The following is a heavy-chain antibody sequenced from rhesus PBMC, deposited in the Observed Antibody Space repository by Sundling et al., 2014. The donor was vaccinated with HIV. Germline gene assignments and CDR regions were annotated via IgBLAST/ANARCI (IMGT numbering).Heavy chain of an antibody. V-gene: IGHV3-100*01. Sequence: EVQLVESGGGLVKPGGSLRLSCVASGFTFSSYVIHWVRQAPGKGLEWVSVISENGGTTYYADSVKGRFTISRDNAKNSLFLQMNSLRAEDTAVYYCTRGGGYNIWTGYPQDYWGQGVLVTVSS. J-gene: IGHJ4*01. D-gene: IGHD3-3*01. CDR1: GFTFSSYV. CDR2: ISENGGTT. CDR3: TRGGGYNIWTGYPQDY.